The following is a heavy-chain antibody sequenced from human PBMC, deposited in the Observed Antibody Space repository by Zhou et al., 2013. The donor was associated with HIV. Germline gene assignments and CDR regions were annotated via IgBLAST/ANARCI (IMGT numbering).Heavy chain of an antibody. V-gene: IGHV1-69*12. CDR1: GGTFSNYA. D-gene: IGHD3-10*01. Sequence: QVQLVQSGAEVKKPGSSVKVSCKASGGTFSNYAFSWVRLAPGQGLEWLGDIVPIFNKPSYAQKFQGRVTITADEPTSTAYMELGSLRSEDTAVYYCARTHKGRSFDYWGQGTLVTVSS. J-gene: IGHJ4*02. CDR3: ARTHKGRSFDY. CDR2: IVPIFNKP.